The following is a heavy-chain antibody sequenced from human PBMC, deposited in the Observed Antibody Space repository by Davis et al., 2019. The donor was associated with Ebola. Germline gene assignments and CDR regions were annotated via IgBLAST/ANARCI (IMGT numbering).Heavy chain of an antibody. CDR3: ARGDFGATIGRD. V-gene: IGHV3-33*01. CDR1: GFTFSSYG. Sequence: GESLKIPCAASGFTFSSYGMHWVRQAPGKGLERVAVIWYDGSNKYYADSVKGRFTISRDNAKNSLYLQMNSLRAEDTAVYYCARGDFGATIGRDWGQGTLVTVSS. J-gene: IGHJ4*02. CDR2: IWYDGSNK. D-gene: IGHD5-12*01.